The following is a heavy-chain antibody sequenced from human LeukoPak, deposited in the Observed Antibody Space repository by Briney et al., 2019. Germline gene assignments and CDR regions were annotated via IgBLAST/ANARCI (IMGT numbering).Heavy chain of an antibody. CDR2: INSDGSST. D-gene: IGHD5-18*01. Sequence: GGSLRLSCAASGFTFSSYWMHWVRRAPGKGLVWVSRINSDGSSTSYADSVKGRFTISRDNAKNTLYLQMNSLRAEDTAVYYCARDRGYGYLFDYWGQGTLVTVSS. J-gene: IGHJ4*02. V-gene: IGHV3-74*01. CDR1: GFTFSSYW. CDR3: ARDRGYGYLFDY.